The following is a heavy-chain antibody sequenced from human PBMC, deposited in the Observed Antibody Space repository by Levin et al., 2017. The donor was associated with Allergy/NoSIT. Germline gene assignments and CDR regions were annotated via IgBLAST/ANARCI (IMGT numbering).Heavy chain of an antibody. D-gene: IGHD1-1*01. CDR1: GFTVSSNY. CDR3: ARATGKATPLFDP. CDR2: IYSGGST. J-gene: IGHJ5*02. V-gene: IGHV3-53*01. Sequence: GESLKISCAASGFTVSSNYMSWVRQAPGKGLEWVSVIYSGGSTYYADSVKGRFTISRDNSKNTLYLQMNSLRAEDTAVYYCARATGKATPLFDPWGQGTLVTVSS.